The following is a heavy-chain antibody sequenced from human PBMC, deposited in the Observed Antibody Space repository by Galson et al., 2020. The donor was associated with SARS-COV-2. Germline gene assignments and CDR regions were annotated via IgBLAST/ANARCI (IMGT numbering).Heavy chain of an antibody. V-gene: IGHV3-7*01. D-gene: IGHD6-13*01. CDR3: ARDSAAAGLGIDY. Sequence: GGSLRLSCAASGFTFSSYWMSWVRQAPGKGLEWVANIKQDGSEKYYVDSVKGRFTISRDNAKNSLYLQMNSLRAEDTAVYYCARDSAAAGLGIDYWGQGTLVTVSS. CDR1: GFTFSSYW. CDR2: IKQDGSEK. J-gene: IGHJ4*02.